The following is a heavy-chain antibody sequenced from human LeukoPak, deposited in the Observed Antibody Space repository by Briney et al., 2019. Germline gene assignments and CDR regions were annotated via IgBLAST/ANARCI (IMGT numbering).Heavy chain of an antibody. Sequence: ASVKVSCKASGGTFSNYAISWVRQAPGQGLEWMAWINPNSGGTNYAQKFQGRVTMTRDTSISTAYMELSSLRSDDAAVYYCARGGVQWLDYFDYWGQGTLVTVSS. D-gene: IGHD6-19*01. J-gene: IGHJ4*02. CDR2: INPNSGGT. CDR3: ARGGVQWLDYFDY. V-gene: IGHV1-2*02. CDR1: GGTFSNYA.